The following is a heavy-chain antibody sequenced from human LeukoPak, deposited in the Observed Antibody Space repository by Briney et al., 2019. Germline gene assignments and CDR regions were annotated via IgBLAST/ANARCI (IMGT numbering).Heavy chain of an antibody. V-gene: IGHV3-53*01. Sequence: PGGSLRLSCAASRFTVSSNYMSWVRQAPGKGLEWVSVIYSGGSTYYADSVKGRFTISRDNSKSTLSLQMNSLRAEDTAVYYCARDESGYGTFDYWGQGTLVTVSS. CDR1: RFTVSSNY. D-gene: IGHD6-25*01. CDR3: ARDESGYGTFDY. CDR2: IYSGGST. J-gene: IGHJ4*02.